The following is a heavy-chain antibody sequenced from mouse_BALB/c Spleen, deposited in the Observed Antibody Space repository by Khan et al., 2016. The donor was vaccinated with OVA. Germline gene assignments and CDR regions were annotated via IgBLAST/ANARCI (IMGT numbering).Heavy chain of an antibody. J-gene: IGHJ4*01. Sequence: EVELVESGPGLVKPSQSLSLTCTVTGYSITSDYAWDWIRQFPGNKLEWMGYISYSGSTSYKPSLKSRISITRDTSKNQFFLQLNSVTTEDTATYYCARKNYYGYALDYWGQGTSVTVSS. D-gene: IGHD1-1*01. CDR1: GYSITSDYA. CDR3: ARKNYYGYALDY. CDR2: ISYSGST. V-gene: IGHV3-2*02.